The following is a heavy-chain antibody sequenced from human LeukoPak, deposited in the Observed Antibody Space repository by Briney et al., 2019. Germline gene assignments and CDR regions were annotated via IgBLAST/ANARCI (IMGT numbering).Heavy chain of an antibody. V-gene: IGHV7-4-1*02. J-gene: IGHJ4*02. D-gene: IGHD2-2*01. CDR3: ARGRYCSSASCYHDY. Sequence: ASVKVSCKVSGYTFTTYAMNWVRQAPGQGLEWMGWINTNTGNPTYAQGFTGRFVFSLDTSVSTAYLQISSLKAEDTAVYYCARGRYCSSASCYHDYWGQGTLVTVSS. CDR1: GYTFTTYA. CDR2: INTNTGNP.